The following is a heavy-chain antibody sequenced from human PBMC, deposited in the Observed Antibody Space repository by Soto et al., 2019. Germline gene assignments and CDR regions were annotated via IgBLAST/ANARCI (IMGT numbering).Heavy chain of an antibody. D-gene: IGHD3-10*01. J-gene: IGHJ6*02. CDR2: IKSKTDGGTT. Sequence: PGGSLRLSCAASGFTFSNALMNWVRQAPGKGLEWVGRIKSKTDGGTTDYAAPVKGRFTISRDDSKNTLYLQMNSLKTEDTAVYYCTTDVELWFGELLLRKYYYYYYGMDVWGQGTTVTVSS. CDR1: GFTFSNAL. CDR3: TTDVELWFGELLLRKYYYYYYGMDV. V-gene: IGHV3-15*07.